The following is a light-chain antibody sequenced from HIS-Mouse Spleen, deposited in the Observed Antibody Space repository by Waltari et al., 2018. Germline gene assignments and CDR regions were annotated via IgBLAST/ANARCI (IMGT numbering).Light chain of an antibody. Sequence: SYELTQPSSVSVSPGQTARITCSGDVLAKKYARWFQQKPGQAPVLVLYKDSERPSGIPERFSGSSSGTTVTLTISGAQVEDEADYYCYSAADNTVVFGGGTKLTVL. V-gene: IGLV3-27*01. CDR1: VLAKKY. CDR3: YSAADNTVV. J-gene: IGLJ2*01. CDR2: KDS.